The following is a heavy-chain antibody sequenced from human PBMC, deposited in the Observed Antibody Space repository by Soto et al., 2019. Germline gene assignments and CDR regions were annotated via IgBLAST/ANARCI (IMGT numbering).Heavy chain of an antibody. CDR1: GGSSSRYY. V-gene: IGHV4-59*12. J-gene: IGHJ4*02. CDR2: MYYSGST. CDR3: AGGTYWYYFDY. D-gene: IGHD1-26*01. Sequence: SETLSLTCIISGGSSSRYYWNWIRQPPGKGLEWIGYMYYSGSTSYNPSLKSRVTISVDTSKKQFSLKLSSVTAADTAVYYCAGGTYWYYFDYWGQGTPVTVSS.